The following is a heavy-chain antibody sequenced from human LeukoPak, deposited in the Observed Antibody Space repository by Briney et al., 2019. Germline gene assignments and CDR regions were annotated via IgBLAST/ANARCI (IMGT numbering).Heavy chain of an antibody. Sequence: SVKVSCKASGGTFSSYAISWVRQAPGQGLEWMGGIIPIFGTANYAQKFQGRVTITRNTSISTAYMELSSLRSEDTAVYYCARGYNNGGYDSDFDYWGQGTLVTVSS. CDR2: IIPIFGTA. CDR1: GGTFSSYA. J-gene: IGHJ4*02. V-gene: IGHV1-69*05. D-gene: IGHD5-12*01. CDR3: ARGYNNGGYDSDFDY.